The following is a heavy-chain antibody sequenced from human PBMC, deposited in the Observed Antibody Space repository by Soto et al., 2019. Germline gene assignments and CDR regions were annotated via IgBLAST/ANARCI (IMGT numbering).Heavy chain of an antibody. CDR3: ATGRISRGLDV. CDR2: IYIRGTT. Sequence: SETLSLTCSVSGGTISSYYWSWIRQPPGKGLEWIGYIYIRGTTSYNPSLKSRATILVDTSKNQFSLRLTSVTATDTAVYYCATGRISRGLDVWGQGTTVTVSS. V-gene: IGHV4-59*12. CDR1: GGTISSYY. J-gene: IGHJ6*02.